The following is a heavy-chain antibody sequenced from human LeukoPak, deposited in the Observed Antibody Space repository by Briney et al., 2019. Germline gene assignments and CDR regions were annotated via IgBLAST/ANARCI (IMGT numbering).Heavy chain of an antibody. CDR2: IYYSGST. Sequence: KSSETLSLTCTVSGGSISNYYWNWIRQPPGKGLEWIGYIYYSGSTNYNPSLKSRVTISVDTSKNQFSLKLSSVTAADTAVYYCARGSRATGGGWDLDYWGQGTLVTVSS. CDR3: ARGSRATGGGWDLDY. CDR1: GGSISNYY. V-gene: IGHV4-59*12. J-gene: IGHJ4*02. D-gene: IGHD6-19*01.